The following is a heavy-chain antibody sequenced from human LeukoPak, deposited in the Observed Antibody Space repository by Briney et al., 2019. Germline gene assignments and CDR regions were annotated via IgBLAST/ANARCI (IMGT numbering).Heavy chain of an antibody. CDR3: ARVRGIVGATIPRYYYYGMDV. D-gene: IGHD1-26*01. V-gene: IGHV1-46*01. CDR2: INPSGGST. J-gene: IGHJ6*02. Sequence: GASVKVSCKASGYTFTSYYMHWVRQAPGQGLEWMGIINPSGGSTSYAQKFQGRVTMTRDTSTSTVYMELSSLRSEDTAVYYCARVRGIVGATIPRYYYYGMDVWGQGTTVTVSS. CDR1: GYTFTSYY.